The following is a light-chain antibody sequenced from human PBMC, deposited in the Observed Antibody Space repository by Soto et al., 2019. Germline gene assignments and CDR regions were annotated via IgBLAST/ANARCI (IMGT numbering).Light chain of an antibody. CDR3: QQRSNWPPEGT. CDR1: QSVSSY. J-gene: IGKJ2*02. Sequence: EIVLTQSPATLSLSPGERATLSCRASQSVSSYLAWYQQKPGQAPRLLIYDASNRATGIPARFSGSGSGTDLTLTISSLEPEDFAVYYCQQRSNWPPEGTFGQGTKLEIK. CDR2: DAS. V-gene: IGKV3-11*01.